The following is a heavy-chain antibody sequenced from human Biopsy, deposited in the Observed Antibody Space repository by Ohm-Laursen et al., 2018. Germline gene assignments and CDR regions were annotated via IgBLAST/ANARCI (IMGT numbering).Heavy chain of an antibody. CDR3: ARDPIVGSKADGMDV. D-gene: IGHD1-26*01. Sequence: SLRLSCTASGFTFRVYAMHWVRQAPARGLEWVAIIWYDGSSEYYADSVNARFTISRDNSKNTVYLQMNSLRVEDTAVYYCARDPIVGSKADGMDVWGQGTTVTVSS. J-gene: IGHJ6*02. CDR1: GFTFRVYA. V-gene: IGHV3-33*01. CDR2: IWYDGSSE.